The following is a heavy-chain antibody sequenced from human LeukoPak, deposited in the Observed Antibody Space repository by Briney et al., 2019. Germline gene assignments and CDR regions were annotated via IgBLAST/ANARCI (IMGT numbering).Heavy chain of an antibody. CDR3: ASRDYYDSSGYHDAFDI. D-gene: IGHD3-22*01. CDR2: ISGSGGYT. V-gene: IGHV3-23*01. J-gene: IGHJ3*02. Sequence: GGSLRLSCAASEFTFSRYTMNWVRQAPGKGLEWVSAISGSGGYTYYADSVKGRFTISRDNSKNTLYLQMNSLRAEDTAVYYCASRDYYDSSGYHDAFDIWGQGTMVTVSS. CDR1: EFTFSRYT.